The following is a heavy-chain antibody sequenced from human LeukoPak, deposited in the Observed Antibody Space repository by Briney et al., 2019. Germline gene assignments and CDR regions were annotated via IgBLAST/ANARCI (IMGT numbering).Heavy chain of an antibody. Sequence: SETLSLTCTVSGGSISSSSYYWGWIRQPPGKGLEWIGSIYYSGSTYYNPSLKSRVTISVDTSKNQFSLKLSSVTAADTAVYYCARDRGDSSGYGDAFDIWGQGTMVTVSS. D-gene: IGHD3-22*01. J-gene: IGHJ3*02. V-gene: IGHV4-39*07. CDR3: ARDRGDSSGYGDAFDI. CDR1: GGSISSSSYY. CDR2: IYYSGST.